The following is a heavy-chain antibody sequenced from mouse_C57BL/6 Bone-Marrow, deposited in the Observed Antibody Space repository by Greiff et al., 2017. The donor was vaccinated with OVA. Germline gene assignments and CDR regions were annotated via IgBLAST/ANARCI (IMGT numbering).Heavy chain of an antibody. J-gene: IGHJ3*01. CDR2: ISDGGSYT. CDR1: GFTFSSYA. CDR3: ARDHYSNYDWFAY. Sequence: EVQLQQSGGGLVKPGGSLKLSCAASGFTFSSYAMSWVRQTPEKRLEWVATISDGGSYTYYPDNVKGRFTISRDNAKNNLYLQMSHLKSEDTAMYYCARDHYSNYDWFAYWGQGTLVTVSA. V-gene: IGHV5-4*01. D-gene: IGHD2-5*01.